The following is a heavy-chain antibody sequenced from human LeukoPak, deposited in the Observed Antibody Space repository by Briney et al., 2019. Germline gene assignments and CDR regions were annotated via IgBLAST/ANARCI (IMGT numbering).Heavy chain of an antibody. CDR3: AKMPPRIYDILTGGDY. Sequence: GGSLRLSCAASGFTFSSYAMSWVRQAPGKGLEWVSAISGSGGSTYYADSVKGRFTIFRDNSKNTLYLQMNSLRAEDTAVYYCAKMPPRIYDILTGGDYWGQGTLVTVSA. J-gene: IGHJ4*02. CDR2: ISGSGGST. V-gene: IGHV3-23*01. D-gene: IGHD3-9*01. CDR1: GFTFSSYA.